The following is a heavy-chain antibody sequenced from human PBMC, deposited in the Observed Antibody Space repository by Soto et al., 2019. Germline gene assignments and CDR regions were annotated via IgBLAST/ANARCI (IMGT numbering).Heavy chain of an antibody. Sequence: QVQLQESGPGLVKPSETLSLTCSVSGESMREYYWSWIRQSPGKGLEWLGYVHYVGTTKYNPSQKSRVTISVDASTKQFSLNLRSVTAADPAVYYCTRLNYYETRGYPYLFDYWGQGVPVAVSS. CDR3: TRLNYYETRGYPYLFDY. CDR2: VHYVGTT. CDR1: GESMREYY. J-gene: IGHJ4*02. D-gene: IGHD3-22*01. V-gene: IGHV4-59*12.